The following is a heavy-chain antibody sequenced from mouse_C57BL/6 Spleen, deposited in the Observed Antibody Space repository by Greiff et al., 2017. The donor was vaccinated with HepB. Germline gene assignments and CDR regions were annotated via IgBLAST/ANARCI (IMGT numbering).Heavy chain of an antibody. CDR2: IYPGDGDT. Sequence: QVQLQQSGPELVKPGASVKISCKASGYAFSSSWMNWVKQRPGKGLEWIGRIYPGDGDTNYNGKFKGKATLTADKSSSTAYMQLSSLTSEDSAVYCCARGEIYYGYEGWYFDVWGTGTTVTVSS. V-gene: IGHV1-82*01. J-gene: IGHJ1*03. D-gene: IGHD2-2*01. CDR1: GYAFSSSW. CDR3: ARGEIYYGYEGWYFDV.